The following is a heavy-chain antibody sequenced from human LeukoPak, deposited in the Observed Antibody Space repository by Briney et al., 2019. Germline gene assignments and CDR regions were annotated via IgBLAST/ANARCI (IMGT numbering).Heavy chain of an antibody. CDR3: ASVGRAAAGRGRFDY. CDR2: IYYSGST. V-gene: IGHV4-39*07. D-gene: IGHD6-13*01. CDR1: GGSISSSSYY. Sequence: SETLSLTCTVSGGSISSSSYYWGWIRQPPGKGLEWIGSIYYSGSTYYNPSLKSRVTISVDTSKNQFSLKLSSVTAADTAVYYCASVGRAAAGRGRFDYWGQGTLVTVSS. J-gene: IGHJ4*02.